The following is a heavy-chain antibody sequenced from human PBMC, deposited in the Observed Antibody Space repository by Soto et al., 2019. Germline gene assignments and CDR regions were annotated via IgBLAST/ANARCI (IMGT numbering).Heavy chain of an antibody. CDR3: SRTYSSSWSPFEY. D-gene: IGHD6-13*01. J-gene: IGHJ4*02. Sequence: QVQLQQWGAGLLKPSETLSLTCAVYGGSFSGYYWSWIRQPPGKGLEWIGEINQSGSTNYNPSIKSRVTICVDTSKNQFSLKLSSVTDADTAVYYCSRTYSSSWSPFEYWGQGALVTVSS. V-gene: IGHV4-34*01. CDR1: GGSFSGYY. CDR2: INQSGST.